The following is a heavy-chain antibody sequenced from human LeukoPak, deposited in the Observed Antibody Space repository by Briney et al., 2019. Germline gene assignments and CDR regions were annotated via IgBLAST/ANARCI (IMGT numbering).Heavy chain of an antibody. D-gene: IGHD7-27*01. J-gene: IGHJ4*02. V-gene: IGHV6-1*01. Sequence: SQTLSLTCAISGDTVSSNRAAWTWIRQSPSRGLEWLGRTYYRSKWYNDYAPSVKSRITINPDTSKNQFSLQLNSVTPEDTAVYYCARDPITGDRFDYWGQGTLVTVSS. CDR2: TYYRSKWYN. CDR3: ARDPITGDRFDY. CDR1: GDTVSSNRAA.